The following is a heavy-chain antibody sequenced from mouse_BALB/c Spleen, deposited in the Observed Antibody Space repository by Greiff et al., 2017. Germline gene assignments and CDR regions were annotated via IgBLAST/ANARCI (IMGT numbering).Heavy chain of an antibody. J-gene: IGHJ3*01. V-gene: IGHV2-2*02. Sequence: VKLQESGPGLVQPSQSLSITCTVSGFSLTSYGVHWVRQSPGKGLEWLGVIWSGGSTDYNAAFISRLSISKDNSKSQVFFKMNSLQANDTAIYYCARNDDYDWFAYWGQGTLVTVSA. D-gene: IGHD2-4*01. CDR2: IWSGGST. CDR3: ARNDDYDWFAY. CDR1: GFSLTSYG.